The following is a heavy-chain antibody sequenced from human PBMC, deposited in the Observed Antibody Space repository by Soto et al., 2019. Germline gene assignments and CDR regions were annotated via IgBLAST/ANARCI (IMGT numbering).Heavy chain of an antibody. Sequence: EVQLVESGGGLVKPGGSLRLSCVVSGFTFSSYSMNWVRQAPGKGLEWVSSISSSSIYTYYADSVKGRFTISRDNANNSVYLQMNNLRAEDTAVYYCARDFKESQYYYYCMDVWGKGTTVTVSS. CDR1: GFTFSSYS. J-gene: IGHJ6*03. CDR3: ARDFKESQYYYYCMDV. V-gene: IGHV3-21*06. CDR2: ISSSSIYT. D-gene: IGHD3-10*01.